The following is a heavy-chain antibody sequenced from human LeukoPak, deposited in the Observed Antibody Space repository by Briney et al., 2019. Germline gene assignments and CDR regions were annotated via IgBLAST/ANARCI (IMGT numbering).Heavy chain of an antibody. J-gene: IGHJ4*02. Sequence: SETLSLTCTVSGGSISSFYWSWIRQPPGKGLEWIGYIYYSGSTNYNPSLKSRVTISVDTTQNRFSLKLSSVTAADTAVYYCARHDYGSGSYYNTGFDYWGQGTLVTVSS. D-gene: IGHD3-10*01. CDR2: IYYSGST. V-gene: IGHV4-59*08. CDR3: ARHDYGSGSYYNTGFDY. CDR1: GGSISSFY.